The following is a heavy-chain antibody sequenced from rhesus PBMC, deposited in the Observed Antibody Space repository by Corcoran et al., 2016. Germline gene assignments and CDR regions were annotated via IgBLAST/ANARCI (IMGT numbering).Heavy chain of an antibody. J-gene: IGHJ4*01. CDR2: ISYRASS. V-gene: IGHV4-122*02. CDR1: GYSISSGYG. Sequence: QVQLQESGPGLVKPSETLSLTCAVSGYSISSGYGWSWIRQPPGKVLEWIGYISYRASSTYTPVVKIRYTISIDACKNQFSLELSSVTAADTAVYYCAGRPYSGYSSFDYWGQGVLVTVSS. CDR3: AGRPYSGYSSFDY. D-gene: IGHD5-24*01.